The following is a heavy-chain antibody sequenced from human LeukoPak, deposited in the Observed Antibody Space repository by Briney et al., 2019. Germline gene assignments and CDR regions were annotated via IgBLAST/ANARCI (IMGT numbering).Heavy chain of an antibody. CDR1: GGSVISSSFF. CDR2: IFYSGST. Sequence: SETLSLTCTVSGGSVISSSFFWGWIRQPPGKGLEWIGNIFYSGSTYYNPSLKSRVTMSVDTSKNQFSLKLSSVTAADTAVYYCARDRSLGELTTESPSFDSWGQGTLVTVSS. J-gene: IGHJ4*02. V-gene: IGHV4-39*07. CDR3: ARDRSLGELTTESPSFDS. D-gene: IGHD3-16*01.